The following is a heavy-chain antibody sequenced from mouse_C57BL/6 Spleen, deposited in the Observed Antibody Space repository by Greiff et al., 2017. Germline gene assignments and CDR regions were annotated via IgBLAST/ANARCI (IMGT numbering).Heavy chain of an antibody. CDR3: ARSNYFDY. V-gene: IGHV5-17*01. CDR2: ISSGSSTI. J-gene: IGHJ2*01. CDR1: GFTFSDYG. Sequence: VKLVESGGGLVKPGGSLKLSCAASGFTFSDYGMHWVRQAPEKGLELVAYISSGSSTIYYADTVKGRFTISRDNAKNTLFLQMTSLRSEDTAMYYCARSNYFDYWGQGTTLTVSS.